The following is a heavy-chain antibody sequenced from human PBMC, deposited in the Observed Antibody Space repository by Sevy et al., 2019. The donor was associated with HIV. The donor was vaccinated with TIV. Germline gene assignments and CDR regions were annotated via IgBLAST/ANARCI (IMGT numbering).Heavy chain of an antibody. CDR3: ARDSPGYGGYNY. V-gene: IGHV3-7*01. D-gene: IGHD1-26*01. CDR2: IKEDGSAK. CDR1: RFTFNTYW. J-gene: IGHJ4*02. Sequence: GGSLRLSCAASRFTFNTYWMSWVRQAPGKGLEWVGNIKEDGSAKYYADSVKGRFTISRENAKNSLYLQMNSLRVEDTAVYYCARDSPGYGGYNYWGQGTLVTVSS.